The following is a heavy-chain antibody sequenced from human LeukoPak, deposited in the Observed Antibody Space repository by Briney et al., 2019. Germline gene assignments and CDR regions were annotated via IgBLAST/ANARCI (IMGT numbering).Heavy chain of an antibody. CDR3: AGERGYRYGVDY. V-gene: IGHV4-59*01. CDR2: ISYSGST. J-gene: IGHJ4*02. Sequence: PSETLSLTCTVSGGSISSYYWSWIRQPPGKGLEWIGYISYSGSTNYNPSGSTNYSPSLKSRATISLDTSKNQFSLKLSSVTAADTAVYYCAGERGYRYGVDYWGQGSLVTVSS. D-gene: IGHD5-18*01. CDR1: GGSISSYY.